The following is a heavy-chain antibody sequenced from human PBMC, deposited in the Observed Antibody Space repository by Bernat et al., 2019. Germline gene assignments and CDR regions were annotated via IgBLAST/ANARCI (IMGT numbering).Heavy chain of an antibody. D-gene: IGHD1-26*01. J-gene: IGHJ4*02. Sequence: QVQLVESGGGVVQPGGSLRLSCAASGFTFSSYGMHWVRQAPGKGLEWVAFIRYDGSNKYYVDSVKGRFTISRDNSKNTLYLQMNSLRAEDTAVYYCAKDTSGSYFGIDYWGQGTLVTVSS. CDR2: IRYDGSNK. CDR1: GFTFSSYG. V-gene: IGHV3-30*02. CDR3: AKDTSGSYFGIDY.